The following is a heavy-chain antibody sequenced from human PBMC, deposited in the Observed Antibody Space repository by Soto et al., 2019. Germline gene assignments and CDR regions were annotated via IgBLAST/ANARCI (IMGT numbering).Heavy chain of an antibody. Sequence: GASVKVSCKASGYTFTSYGISCVRQAPGQGLEWMGWISAYNGNTNYAQKLQGRVTMTTDTSTSTAYMELRSLRSDDTAVYYCARNGGGGIPTPNWFDPWGQGTLVTVSS. D-gene: IGHD1-20*01. V-gene: IGHV1-18*01. CDR1: GYTFTSYG. CDR3: ARNGGGGIPTPNWFDP. CDR2: ISAYNGNT. J-gene: IGHJ5*02.